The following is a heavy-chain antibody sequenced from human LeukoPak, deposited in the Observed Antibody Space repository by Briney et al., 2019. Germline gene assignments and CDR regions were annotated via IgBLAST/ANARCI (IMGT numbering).Heavy chain of an antibody. CDR2: ISSSSRYI. V-gene: IGHV3-21*01. D-gene: IGHD3-22*01. CDR3: ARGIYYDSSGYYYGDYFDY. CDR1: GFTFSSYS. J-gene: IGHJ4*02. Sequence: GGSLRLSCAASGFTFSSYSMNWVRQAPGKGLEWVSSISSSSRYIYYADSVKGRFTISRDNAKNSLYLQMNSLRAEDTAVYYCARGIYYDSSGYYYGDYFDYWGQGTLVTVSS.